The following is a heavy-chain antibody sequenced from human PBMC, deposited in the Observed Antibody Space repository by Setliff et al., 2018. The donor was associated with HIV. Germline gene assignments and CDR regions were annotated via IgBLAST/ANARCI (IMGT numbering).Heavy chain of an antibody. Sequence: GASVKVSCKASGYTFTSYAMHWVRQAPGQRLEWMGWISDYTGNTNYAQKFQARVTMTIDSSTTTAYMELRSLRADDTALYYCARYASYTSDWREAFDIWGQGTMVTVS. CDR3: ARYASYTSDWREAFDI. V-gene: IGHV1-3*01. CDR1: GYTFTSYA. D-gene: IGHD6-19*01. CDR2: ISDYTGNT. J-gene: IGHJ3*02.